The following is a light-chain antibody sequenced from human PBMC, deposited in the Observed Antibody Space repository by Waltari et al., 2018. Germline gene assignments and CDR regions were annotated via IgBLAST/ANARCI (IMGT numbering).Light chain of an antibody. Sequence: QLVLTQPPSASASLGASVKLTCTLSSGHSSFVLACHQQQPGKDPRYLMTLNTDGGHTKGDGSPDRFSGSTSGAERYLTSASLQSEDEADYFCQTWGTGIVVFGGGTKLTVL. V-gene: IGLV4-69*01. CDR3: QTWGTGIVV. CDR2: LNTDGGH. CDR1: SGHSSFV. J-gene: IGLJ2*01.